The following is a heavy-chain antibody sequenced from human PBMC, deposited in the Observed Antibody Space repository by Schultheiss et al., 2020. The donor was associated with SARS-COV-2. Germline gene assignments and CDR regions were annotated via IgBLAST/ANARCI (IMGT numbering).Heavy chain of an antibody. CDR3: ARGAGRSAPADYYYGMDV. CDR1: GGSISSYY. V-gene: IGHV4-59*08. D-gene: IGHD1-26*01. CDR2: IYYSGST. Sequence: SETLSLTCTVSGGSISSYYWSWIRQPPGKGLEWIGYIYYSGSTNYNPSLKSRVTILVDTSKNQFSLKLSSVTAADTAVYYCARGAGRSAPADYYYGMDVWGQGTTVTVSS. J-gene: IGHJ6*02.